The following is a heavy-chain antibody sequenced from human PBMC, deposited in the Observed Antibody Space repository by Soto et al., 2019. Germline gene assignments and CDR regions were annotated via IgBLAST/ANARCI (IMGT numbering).Heavy chain of an antibody. V-gene: IGHV6-1*01. CDR3: ARGPGAGQLYYYYGMDV. D-gene: IGHD6-13*01. CDR2: TYYRSKWYN. J-gene: IGHJ6*02. CDR1: GDXVSSNSGA. Sequence: QXLSLTCAISGDXVSSNSGAWNWIRQSPSRGLEWLGRTYYRSKWYNDYAVSVKSRLTLNPDTSKNQFSLQLNSVTTEDTAVYYRARGPGAGQLYYYYGMDVWGQGTTV.